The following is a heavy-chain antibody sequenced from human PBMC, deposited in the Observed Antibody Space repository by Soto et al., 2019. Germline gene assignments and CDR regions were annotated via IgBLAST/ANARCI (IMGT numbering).Heavy chain of an antibody. CDR1: GGSISSYY. D-gene: IGHD3-3*01. J-gene: IGHJ6*02. CDR3: ARTEPYYDFWSGYAHRYYYYGMDV. Sequence: PSETLSLTCTVSGGSISSYYWSCIRQPPGQGLEWIGYIYYSGSTNYNPSLKSRVTISVDTSKNQFSLKLSSVTAADTAVYYCARTEPYYDFWSGYAHRYYYYGMDVWGQGTTVT. CDR2: IYYSGST. V-gene: IGHV4-59*01.